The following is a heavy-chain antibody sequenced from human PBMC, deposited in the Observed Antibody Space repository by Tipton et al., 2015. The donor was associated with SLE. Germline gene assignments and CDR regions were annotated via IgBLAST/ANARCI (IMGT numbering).Heavy chain of an antibody. V-gene: IGHV1-46*01. J-gene: IGHJ4*02. CDR2: INPTTGYA. Sequence: QSGPEVKKPGASMKVSCEASGYTFTNFHMHWVRQAPGEGLEWMGIINPTTGYATNAQKFQGRVTITSDTSTSTVHMELSSLRSDDTAIYFCARGSTRWQNIDYWGQGTLVTVSS. CDR1: GYTFTNFH. CDR3: ARGSTRWQNIDY. D-gene: IGHD1-26*01.